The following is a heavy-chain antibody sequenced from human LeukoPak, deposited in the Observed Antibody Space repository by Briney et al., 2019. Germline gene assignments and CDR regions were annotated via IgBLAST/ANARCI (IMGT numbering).Heavy chain of an antibody. V-gene: IGHV1-69*06. D-gene: IGHD3-10*01. CDR3: AREEPYGSGSYFLGAHFDY. J-gene: IGHJ4*02. Sequence: SVKVSCKASGGTFSSYAISWVRQAPGQALEWMGGIIPIFGTANYAQKFQGRVTITADKSTSTAYMELSSLRSEDTAVYYCAREEPYGSGSYFLGAHFDYWGQGTLVTVSS. CDR2: IIPIFGTA. CDR1: GGTFSSYA.